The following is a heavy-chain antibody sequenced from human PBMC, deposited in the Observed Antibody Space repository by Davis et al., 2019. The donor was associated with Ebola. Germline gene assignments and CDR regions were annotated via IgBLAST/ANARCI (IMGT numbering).Heavy chain of an antibody. J-gene: IGHJ5*02. CDR1: GFTFGDFT. Sequence: GESLKISCAASGFTFGDFTMAWVRQAPGKGLEWVGLIRSKTYAGTTEYAASVKGRFTISRDDSKSIAYLQMNSLKTEDSAVYYCTRVTCSEGTCSSEDWFDPWGQGTLVTVSS. D-gene: IGHD2-15*01. V-gene: IGHV3-49*04. CDR2: IRSKTYAGTT. CDR3: TRVTCSEGTCSSEDWFDP.